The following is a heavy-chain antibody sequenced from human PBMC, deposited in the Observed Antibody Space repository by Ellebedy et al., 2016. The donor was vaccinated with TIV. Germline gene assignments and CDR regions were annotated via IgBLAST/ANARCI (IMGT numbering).Heavy chain of an antibody. D-gene: IGHD3-10*01. V-gene: IGHV1-18*04. CDR2: ISAYNGNT. CDR1: GYTFTSYG. Sequence: AASVKVSCKASGYTFTSYGISWVRQAPGQGLEWMGWISAYNGNTNYAQKLQGRVTMTTDTSTSTAYMELRSLRSDDTAVYYCARDTHVLLWFGEGLTLYYYGMDVWGQGTTVTVSS. J-gene: IGHJ6*02. CDR3: ARDTHVLLWFGEGLTLYYYGMDV.